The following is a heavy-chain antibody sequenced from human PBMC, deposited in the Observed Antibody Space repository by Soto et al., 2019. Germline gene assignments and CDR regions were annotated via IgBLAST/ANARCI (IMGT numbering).Heavy chain of an antibody. CDR1: GFTFSSYG. J-gene: IGHJ4*02. Sequence: GGSLRLSCGASGFTFSSYGMTWVRQAPGKGLEWVSSIDDTGGGTFYTDSVKGRFTISRDNSKNTLYLHMNNMRAEDTAVYFCAKALLQSHYYASGTYYFDSWGQGTRVTVSS. CDR2: IDDTGGGT. D-gene: IGHD3-10*01. V-gene: IGHV3-23*01. CDR3: AKALLQSHYYASGTYYFDS.